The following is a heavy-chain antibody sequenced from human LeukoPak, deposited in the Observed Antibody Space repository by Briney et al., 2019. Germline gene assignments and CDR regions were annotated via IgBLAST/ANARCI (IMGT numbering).Heavy chain of an antibody. V-gene: IGHV1-69*04. CDR3: ARDRGTGTSEGGIDY. CDR2: IIPIFGIA. CDR1: GGTFSSYA. D-gene: IGHD1-1*01. Sequence: SVKVSCKASGGTFSSYAISWVRQAPGQGLEWMGRIIPIFGIANYAQKFQGRVTITADKSTSTAYMELSGLRSEDTAVYYCARDRGTGTSEGGIDYWGQGTLVTVSS. J-gene: IGHJ4*02.